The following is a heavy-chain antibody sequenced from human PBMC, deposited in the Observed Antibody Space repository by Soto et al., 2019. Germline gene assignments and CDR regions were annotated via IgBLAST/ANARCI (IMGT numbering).Heavy chain of an antibody. V-gene: IGHV3-49*03. CDR2: IRSKAYGGTT. Sequence: PGGSLRLSCTASGFTFGDYATSWFRQAPGKGLEWVGFIRSKAYGGTTEYAASVKGRFTISRDDSKSIAYLQMNSLKTEDTAVYYCTRDLRNTAMVNLGYYYYGMDVWGQGTTVTVSS. J-gene: IGHJ6*02. D-gene: IGHD5-18*01. CDR3: TRDLRNTAMVNLGYYYYGMDV. CDR1: GFTFGDYA.